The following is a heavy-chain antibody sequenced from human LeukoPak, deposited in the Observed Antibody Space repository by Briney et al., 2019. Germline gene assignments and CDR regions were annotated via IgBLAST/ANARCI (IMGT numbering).Heavy chain of an antibody. V-gene: IGHV3-53*01. Sequence: GGLLRLSCAASGFSVSNNYMSWFGQVPGKGYEGVSDIYSRGATYYADSVKGRFTISRDNSKNTLYLQMNSLRVEDTAVYYCAARNYWGQGTLVTVSS. CDR3: AARNY. D-gene: IGHD1-14*01. CDR1: GFSVSNNY. CDR2: IYSRGAT. J-gene: IGHJ4*02.